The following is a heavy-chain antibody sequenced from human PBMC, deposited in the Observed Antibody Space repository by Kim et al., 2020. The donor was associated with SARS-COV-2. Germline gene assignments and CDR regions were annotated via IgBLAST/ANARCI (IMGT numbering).Heavy chain of an antibody. J-gene: IGHJ6*02. Sequence: GGSLRLSCAASGFTFSSYWMSWVRQAPGKGLEWVANIKQDGSEKYYVDSVKGRFTISRDNAKNSLYLQMNSLRAEDTAVYYCARDSVYCSSTSCYSIGYGMDIWGQGTTVTVSS. D-gene: IGHD2-2*01. CDR1: GFTFSSYW. CDR2: IKQDGSEK. CDR3: ARDSVYCSSTSCYSIGYGMDI. V-gene: IGHV3-7*01.